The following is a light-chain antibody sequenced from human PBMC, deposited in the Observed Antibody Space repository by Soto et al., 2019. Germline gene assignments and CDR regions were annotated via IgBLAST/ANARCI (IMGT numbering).Light chain of an antibody. CDR3: QHADSFPLIT. V-gene: IGKV1-12*01. J-gene: IGKJ5*01. CDR1: EDISTW. CDR2: AAS. Sequence: DIQMTQSPSSVSASVGDRVTITCRSSEDISTWLAWYQQKPGKAPKLLIYAASSLQSGVPSRFSGSGSGTEFTLTISSLQPEDFATYYCQHADSFPLITFGQGTRLEIX.